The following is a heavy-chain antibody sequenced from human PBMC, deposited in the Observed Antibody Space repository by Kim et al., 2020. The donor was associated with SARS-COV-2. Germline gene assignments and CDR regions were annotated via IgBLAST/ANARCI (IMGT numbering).Heavy chain of an antibody. CDR2: ISSSSSYI. D-gene: IGHD1-20*01. J-gene: IGHJ6*02. CDR1: GFTFSSYS. V-gene: IGHV3-21*01. CDR3: ARDEKLYNWKAYYYYGMDV. Sequence: GGSLRLSCAASGFTFSSYSMNWVRQAPGKGLEWVSSISSSSSYIYYADSVKGRFTISRDNAKNSLYLQMNSLRAEDTAVYYCARDEKLYNWKAYYYYGMDVWGQGTTVTVSS.